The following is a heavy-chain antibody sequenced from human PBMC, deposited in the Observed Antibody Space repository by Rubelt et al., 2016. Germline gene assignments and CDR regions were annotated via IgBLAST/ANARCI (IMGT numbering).Heavy chain of an antibody. CDR3: ARELVIPASDAFDI. D-gene: IGHD2/OR15-2a*01. Sequence: QVQLQQWGAGLLKPSETLSLTCAVYGGSFSGYYWSWIRQPPGKGLEWVSAISTTGSNTHYPDSVRGRFTISRDHSKNSLYLQMDSLGAGGTAVYYCARELVIPASDAFDIWGQGILVTVSS. CDR2: ISTTGSN. V-gene: IGHV4-34*01. J-gene: IGHJ3*02. CDR1: GGSFSGYY.